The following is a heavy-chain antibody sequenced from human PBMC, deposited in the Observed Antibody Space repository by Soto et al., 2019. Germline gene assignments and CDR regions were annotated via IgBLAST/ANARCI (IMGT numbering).Heavy chain of an antibody. CDR2: IYYSGST. Sequence: SETLSLTCTVSGGSISSGGYYWSWIRQHPGKGLEWIGYIYYSGSTYYNPSLKSRVTISVDTSKNQFSLKLSSVTAADTAVYYCARAVLLWFGESRGFDYWGQGTRGTVS. CDR3: ARAVLLWFGESRGFDY. V-gene: IGHV4-31*03. CDR1: GGSISSGGYY. J-gene: IGHJ4*02. D-gene: IGHD3-10*01.